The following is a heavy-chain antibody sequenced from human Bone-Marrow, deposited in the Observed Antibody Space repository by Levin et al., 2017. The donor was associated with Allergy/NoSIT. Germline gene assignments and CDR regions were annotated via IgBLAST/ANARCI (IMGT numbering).Heavy chain of an antibody. D-gene: IGHD2-2*01. CDR2: ISRSSSTI. Sequence: GGSLRLSCAASGFTFSRYSMNWVRQAPGRGLEWVSYISRSSSTISYADPVKGRFTISRDNAKNSLYLQMNSLRDEDTAVYYYARTDCSGTSCYYFFDSWGQGTLVTVSS. CDR3: ARTDCSGTSCYYFFDS. V-gene: IGHV3-48*02. J-gene: IGHJ4*02. CDR1: GFTFSRYS.